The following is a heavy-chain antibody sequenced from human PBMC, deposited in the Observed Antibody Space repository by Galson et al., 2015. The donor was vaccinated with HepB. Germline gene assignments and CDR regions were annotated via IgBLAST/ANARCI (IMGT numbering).Heavy chain of an antibody. Sequence: SLRLSCAASGFTFSSYSMNWVRQAPGKGLEWVSYISSSSSTIYYADSVKGRFTISRDNAKNSLYLQMNSLRAEDTAVYYCARLSSYGGPGVDYWGQGTLVTVSS. CDR2: ISSSSSTI. D-gene: IGHD4/OR15-4a*01. CDR1: GFTFSSYS. V-gene: IGHV3-48*01. J-gene: IGHJ4*02. CDR3: ARLSSYGGPGVDY.